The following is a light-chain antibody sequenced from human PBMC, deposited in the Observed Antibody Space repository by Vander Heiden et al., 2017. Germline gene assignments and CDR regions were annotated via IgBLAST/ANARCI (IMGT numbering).Light chain of an antibody. CDR2: AAS. CDR3: QQSYSTPLT. J-gene: IGKJ4*01. CDR1: QSISRD. Sequence: DIQMTPSPSSLSASVGDRVTITCRASQSISRDLNWYQQKPGKAPKLLIYAASSLQSGVPSRFSGSGSGTDFTLTISSLQPEDFATYYCQQSYSTPLTFGGGTKVEIK. V-gene: IGKV1-39*01.